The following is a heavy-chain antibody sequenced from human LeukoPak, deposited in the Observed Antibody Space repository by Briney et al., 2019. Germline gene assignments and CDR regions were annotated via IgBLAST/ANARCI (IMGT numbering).Heavy chain of an antibody. J-gene: IGHJ4*02. Sequence: GGSLRLSCAASGFTFSSYAMHWVRQAPGKGLEWVAVISYDGSNKYYADSVEGRFTISRDNSKNTLYLQMNSLRAEDTAVYYCARDPSGYGDYGYFDYWGQGTLVTVSS. CDR1: GFTFSSYA. CDR3: ARDPSGYGDYGYFDY. V-gene: IGHV3-30*01. D-gene: IGHD4-17*01. CDR2: ISYDGSNK.